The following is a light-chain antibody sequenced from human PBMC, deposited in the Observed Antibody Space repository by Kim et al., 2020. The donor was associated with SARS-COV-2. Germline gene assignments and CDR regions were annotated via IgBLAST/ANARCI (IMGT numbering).Light chain of an antibody. Sequence: SPGERVTPFCRATQTLTNNFLAWYQQKPGQAPRLLIYGASRRATDIQDRFSGSGSGTDFTLTISRLEPEDFAVYYCQQYASSPQTFGQGTKVDIK. CDR3: QQYASSPQT. V-gene: IGKV3-20*01. CDR1: QTLTNNF. J-gene: IGKJ1*01. CDR2: GAS.